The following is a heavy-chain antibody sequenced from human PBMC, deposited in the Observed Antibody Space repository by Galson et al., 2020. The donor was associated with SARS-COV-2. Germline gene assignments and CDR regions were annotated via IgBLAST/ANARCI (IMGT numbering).Heavy chain of an antibody. D-gene: IGHD3-22*01. J-gene: IGHJ4*02. CDR2: NT. Sequence: ASVKVSCKASGYTFTSNGISWMRQAPGQGLEWMGWNTNYAQKFQGRVTMTTDTSTTTAYMELRGLGSDDTAVYYCARFSYRSGYPSFDYWGQGTLVTGS. CDR3: ARFSYRSGYPSFDY. V-gene: IGHV1-18*01. CDR1: GYTFTSNG.